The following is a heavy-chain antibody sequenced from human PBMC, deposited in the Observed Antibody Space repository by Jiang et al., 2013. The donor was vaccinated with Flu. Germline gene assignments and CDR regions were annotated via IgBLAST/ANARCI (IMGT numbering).Heavy chain of an antibody. CDR1: GFTYRSYA. D-gene: IGHD6-6*01. CDR3: AKGDDYSTSSHFDY. CDR2: ISGSGGST. Sequence: LVESGGGLVXPGGSLRLSCAGSGFTYRSYAMSWVRQAPGKGLEWVSGISGSGGSTYHADSVKGRVTISRDNSKNTLHLQMNSLRAEDTAVYYCAKGDDYSTSSHFDYWGQGTLVTVSS. J-gene: IGHJ4*02. V-gene: IGHV3-23*04.